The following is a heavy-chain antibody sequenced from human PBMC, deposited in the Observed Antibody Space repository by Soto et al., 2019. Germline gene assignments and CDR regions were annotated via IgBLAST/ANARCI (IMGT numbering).Heavy chain of an antibody. Sequence: VKVSCKASGGTFSIYSISWVRQAPGQGLEWMGGIIPIFGTANYAQKFQGRVTITADESTSTAYMELSSLRSEDTAVYYCAGPPEXTRIYYYYGMXVWGQGTTVXVSS. J-gene: IGHJ6*02. D-gene: IGHD1-1*01. CDR2: IIPIFGTA. CDR3: AGPPEXTRIYYYYGMXV. CDR1: GGTFSIYS. V-gene: IGHV1-69*01.